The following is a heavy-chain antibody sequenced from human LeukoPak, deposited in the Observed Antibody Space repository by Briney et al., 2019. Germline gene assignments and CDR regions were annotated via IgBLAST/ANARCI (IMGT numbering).Heavy chain of an antibody. D-gene: IGHD5-18*01. CDR1: GFTFSSYW. V-gene: IGHV3-74*01. J-gene: IGHJ4*02. CDR3: ARRGYSYGKYYFDY. Sequence: GGSLRLSCAASGFTFSSYWMHWVRQAPGKGLAWVSRINSDGSSTNYADSVKGRLTISRDNAENTLYLQMNSLSAEDTAVYYCARRGYSYGKYYFDYWGQGTLVTVSS. CDR2: INSDGSST.